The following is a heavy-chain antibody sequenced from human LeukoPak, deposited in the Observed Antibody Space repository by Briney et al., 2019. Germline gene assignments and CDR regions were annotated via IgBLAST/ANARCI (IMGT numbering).Heavy chain of an antibody. V-gene: IGHV3-21*01. CDR2: ISSSSRYV. CDR3: GRGDWSLDN. Sequence: PGGSLRLSCAASGFTFSSYTMNWVRQAPGKGLEWVSSISSSSRYVYYADSVKGRFTISRDNAKNSLYLQMNRLRAEDMAVYYCGRGDWSLDNWGQGTLVTVSS. J-gene: IGHJ4*02. D-gene: IGHD3/OR15-3a*01. CDR1: GFTFSSYT.